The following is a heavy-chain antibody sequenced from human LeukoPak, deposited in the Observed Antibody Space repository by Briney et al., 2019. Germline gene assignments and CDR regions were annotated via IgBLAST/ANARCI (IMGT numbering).Heavy chain of an antibody. D-gene: IGHD3-10*01. J-gene: IGHJ4*02. V-gene: IGHV3-23*01. Sequence: PGGSLRPSCAASGFTFSHFAMSWVRQAPGKGLHWVSTISGSGNKTYDADSVKGRFTISRDNSKNTLYLQMTGLRAEDTAVYYCAKLKRVGIAPFDDWGQGILVTVSS. CDR2: ISGSGNKT. CDR3: AKLKRVGIAPFDD. CDR1: GFTFSHFA.